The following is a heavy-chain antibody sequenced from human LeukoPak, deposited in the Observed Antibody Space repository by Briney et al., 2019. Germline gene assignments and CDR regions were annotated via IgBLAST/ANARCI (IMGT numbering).Heavy chain of an antibody. CDR3: AKDRGMDV. V-gene: IGHV3-23*01. CDR2: ISGSGGST. J-gene: IGHJ6*02. CDR1: GFTFTKCA. Sequence: GGSLRLSCVASGFTFTKCAMSWIRQAPGKGLEWVSAISGSGGSTYYADSVKGRFTISRDNSKNTLYLQMNSLRAEDTAVYYCAKDRGMDVWGQGTTVTVSS.